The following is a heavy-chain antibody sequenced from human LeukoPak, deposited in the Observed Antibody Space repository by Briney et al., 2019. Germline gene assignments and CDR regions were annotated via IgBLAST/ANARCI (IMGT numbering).Heavy chain of an antibody. CDR3: AKGARFYSNYVNY. CDR2: ISGNDDTT. V-gene: IGHV3-23*01. Sequence: PGVSLRLSCAASGFTFSGYAMSWVRQAPGKGLEWVSCISGNDDTTYYAESVRGRFAISRDNSKNILCLQMNSLRAEETATYYCAKGARFYSNYVNYWGQGTLVTVSS. D-gene: IGHD4-11*01. CDR1: GFTFSGYA. J-gene: IGHJ4*02.